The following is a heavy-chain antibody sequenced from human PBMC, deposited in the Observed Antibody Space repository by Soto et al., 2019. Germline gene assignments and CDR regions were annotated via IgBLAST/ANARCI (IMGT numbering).Heavy chain of an antibody. CDR1: GGSISSSSYY. J-gene: IGHJ4*02. D-gene: IGHD3-22*01. CDR3: ARPRYDSSGYYYYY. V-gene: IGHV4-39*01. Sequence: SETLSLTCTVSGGSISSSSYYWGWIRQPPGKRLEWIGSIYYSGSTYYNPSLKSRVTISVDTSKNQFSLTLSSVTAADTAVYYCARPRYDSSGYYYYYWGQGTLVTVSS. CDR2: IYYSGST.